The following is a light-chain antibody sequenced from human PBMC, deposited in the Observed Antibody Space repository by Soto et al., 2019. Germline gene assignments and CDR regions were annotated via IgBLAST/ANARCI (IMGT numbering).Light chain of an antibody. J-gene: IGLJ2*01. CDR1: DSNIGNHY. CDR3: GTWDSSLTAVV. CDR2: DDY. Sequence: QSVLTQPPSVSAAPGQKVTISCSGSDSNIGNHYVSWYQQVPGTAPKLLIYDDYRQPSGIPGRFSGSKFGTSATLGITGLQTGDEANYYCGTWDSSLTAVVFGGGTKLTVL. V-gene: IGLV1-51*01.